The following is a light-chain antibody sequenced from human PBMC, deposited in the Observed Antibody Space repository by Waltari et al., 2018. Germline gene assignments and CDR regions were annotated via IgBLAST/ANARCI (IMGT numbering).Light chain of an antibody. V-gene: IGLV3-25*03. Sequence: YELTQPPSMSVSPGPTVRITCSGETFPDQSAYWYQQRPGQAPVVVIYKDIERPSGIPERFSGSTSGTTVTLTISGVQAEDEADYYCQSSDSSNTYIIFGGGTKLTV. CDR1: TFPDQS. CDR2: KDI. J-gene: IGLJ2*01. CDR3: QSSDSSNTYII.